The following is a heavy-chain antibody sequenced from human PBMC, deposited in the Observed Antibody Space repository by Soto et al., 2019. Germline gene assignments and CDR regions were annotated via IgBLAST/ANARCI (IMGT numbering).Heavy chain of an antibody. CDR2: IYYSGST. J-gene: IGHJ3*02. CDR1: GGSISSGGYY. Sequence: PSETLSLTCTVSGGSISSGGYYWSWIRQHPGKGLEWIGYIYYSGSTYYNPSLKSRVTISVDTSKNQFSLKLSSVTAADTAVYYCARDSGTMVRGVIGWSAFDIWGQGTMVT. D-gene: IGHD3-10*01. V-gene: IGHV4-31*03. CDR3: ARDSGTMVRGVIGWSAFDI.